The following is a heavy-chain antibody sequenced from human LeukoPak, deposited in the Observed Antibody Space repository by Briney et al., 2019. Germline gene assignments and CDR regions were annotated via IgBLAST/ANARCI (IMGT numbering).Heavy chain of an antibody. CDR1: GGSFSGYY. CDR3: AKVAGRTMEMDY. V-gene: IGHV3-30*18. Sequence: LSLTCAVYGGSFSGYYWSWIRQPPGKGLEWVAVISYDGSNKYYADSVKGRFTISRDNSKNTLYLQMNSLRAEGTAVYYCAKVAGRTMEMDYWGQGTLVTVSS. CDR2: ISYDGSNK. J-gene: IGHJ4*02. D-gene: IGHD4/OR15-4a*01.